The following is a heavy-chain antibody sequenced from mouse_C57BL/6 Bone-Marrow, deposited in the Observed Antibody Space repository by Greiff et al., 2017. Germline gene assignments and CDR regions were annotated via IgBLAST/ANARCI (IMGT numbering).Heavy chain of an antibody. V-gene: IGHV5-17*01. CDR2: ISSGSSTI. CDR1: GFTFSDYG. Sequence: VQLKESGGGLVKPGGSLKLSCAASGFTFSDYGMHWVRQAPEKGLEWVAYISSGSSTIYYAATVKGRFTISRDNAKNTLFLQMTSLRSEDTAMYYCERGIYFDYWGQGTTLTVSS. CDR3: ERGIYFDY. J-gene: IGHJ2*01.